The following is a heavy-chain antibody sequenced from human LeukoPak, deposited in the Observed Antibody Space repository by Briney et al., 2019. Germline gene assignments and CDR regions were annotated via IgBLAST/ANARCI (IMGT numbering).Heavy chain of an antibody. V-gene: IGHV3-7*03. CDR3: AKEGRSLQTY. D-gene: IGHD5-24*01. Sequence: GGSLRLSCAVSRFTFSSYWMSWVRLAPGKGLEWVANIKEDGTETYYVDSVKGRFTISRDNAKNSLYLQMNSLRVEDTAVYYCAKEGRSLQTYWGQGTLVTVSS. CDR1: RFTFSSYW. J-gene: IGHJ4*02. CDR2: IKEDGTET.